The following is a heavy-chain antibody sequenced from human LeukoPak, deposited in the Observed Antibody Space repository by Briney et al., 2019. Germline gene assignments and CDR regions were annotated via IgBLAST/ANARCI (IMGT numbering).Heavy chain of an antibody. J-gene: IGHJ4*02. V-gene: IGHV3-23*01. Sequence: GGSLRLSCAASGFAFSSFAMSWVRQAPGKGLEWVSAFSGSGGGTYYADSVKGRFTISRDNSKNTLYLQMNSLRAEDTAVYYCARDPGQWLTIPSAAFDYWGQGTLVTVSS. CDR3: ARDPGQWLTIPSAAFDY. D-gene: IGHD6-19*01. CDR1: GFAFSSFA. CDR2: FSGSGGGT.